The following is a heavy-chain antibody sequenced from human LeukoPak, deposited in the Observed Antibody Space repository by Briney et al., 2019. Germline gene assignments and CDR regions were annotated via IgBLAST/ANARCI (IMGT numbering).Heavy chain of an antibody. CDR1: GFTFSSYA. CDR2: IKQDGSEK. V-gene: IGHV3-7*03. Sequence: GASLRLSCAASGFTFSSYAMSWVRQAPGKGLERVANIKQDGSEKYYVDSVKGRFTISRDNAKNSLYLQMNSLRAEDTAVYYCARKIWFGELYDYWGQGTLVTVSS. D-gene: IGHD3-10*01. J-gene: IGHJ4*02. CDR3: ARKIWFGELYDY.